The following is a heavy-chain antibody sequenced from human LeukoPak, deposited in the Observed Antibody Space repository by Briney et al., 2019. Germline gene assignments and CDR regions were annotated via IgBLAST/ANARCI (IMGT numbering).Heavy chain of an antibody. CDR2: ISGSGGST. J-gene: IGHJ6*03. D-gene: IGHD1-26*01. CDR3: AREVGATTGSLYYYYMDV. Sequence: PGGSLRLSCAASGFTFSSYAMSWVRQAPGKGLEWVSAISGSGGSTYYADSVKGRFTISRDNAKNTLYLQMNSLRAEDTAVYYCAREVGATTGSLYYYYMDVWGKGTTVTISS. CDR1: GFTFSSYA. V-gene: IGHV3-23*01.